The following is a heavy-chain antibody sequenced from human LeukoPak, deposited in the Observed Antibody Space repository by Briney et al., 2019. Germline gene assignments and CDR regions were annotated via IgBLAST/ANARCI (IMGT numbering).Heavy chain of an antibody. CDR3: AREPSGVLGFDY. D-gene: IGHD3-10*01. J-gene: IGHJ4*02. CDR1: GGSISSSSYY. CDR2: IYYSGST. Sequence: SETLSLTCTVSGGSISSSSYYWGWIRQPPGKGLEWIGSIYYSGSTYYNPSLKSRVTISVDTSKNQFSLKLSSVTAADTAVYYCAREPSGVLGFDYWGLGTLVTVSS. V-gene: IGHV4-39*02.